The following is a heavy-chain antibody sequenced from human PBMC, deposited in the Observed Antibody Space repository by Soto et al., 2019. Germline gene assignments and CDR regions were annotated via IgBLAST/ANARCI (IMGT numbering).Heavy chain of an antibody. Sequence: ASVKVSCKASGYTFTSYGISWVRQAPGQGLEWMGWISAYNGNTNYAQKLQGRVTMTTDTSTSTAYMELRSLRSDDTAVYYCAREDDILTGYYPFDYWGQGTLVTVSS. V-gene: IGHV1-18*01. D-gene: IGHD3-9*01. CDR3: AREDDILTGYYPFDY. J-gene: IGHJ4*02. CDR2: ISAYNGNT. CDR1: GYTFTSYG.